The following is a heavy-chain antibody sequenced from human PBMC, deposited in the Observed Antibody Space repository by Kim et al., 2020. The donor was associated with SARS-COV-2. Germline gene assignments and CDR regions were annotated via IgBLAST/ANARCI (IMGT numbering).Heavy chain of an antibody. J-gene: IGHJ4*02. V-gene: IGHV3-30*04. CDR1: GFPFSSFA. CDR2: ISYDGRDN. Sequence: GGSLRLSCAASGFPFSSFANHRVRQAPGKGLDWVSVISYDGRDNSYADSVKGPFTSSRDNSKNTLYLQMNSLRAEDKAVYYCAGDRYSFGRGGRIDYWGQGALVTIAS. D-gene: IGHD5-12*01. CDR3: AGDRYSFGRGGRIDY.